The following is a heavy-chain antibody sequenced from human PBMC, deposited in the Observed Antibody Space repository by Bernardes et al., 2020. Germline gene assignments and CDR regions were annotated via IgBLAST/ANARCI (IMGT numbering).Heavy chain of an antibody. Sequence: ASVKVSCKASGYTFTSYDINWVRQAPGQGLEWMGWMNPNSGNTVYAQKFQGRVTMTRDISMTTAYMELSSLRSEDTAVYFCASAEAEAGIKMIYWGQGSLVTVSS. J-gene: IGHJ4*02. V-gene: IGHV1-8*01. CDR2: MNPNSGNT. D-gene: IGHD6-13*01. CDR1: GYTFTSYD. CDR3: ASAEAEAGIKMIY.